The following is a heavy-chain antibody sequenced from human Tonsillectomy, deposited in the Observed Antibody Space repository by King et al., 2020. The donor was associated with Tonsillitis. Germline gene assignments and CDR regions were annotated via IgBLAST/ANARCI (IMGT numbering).Heavy chain of an antibody. CDR1: GGSFSGYY. CDR3: GSISSSSNWFDP. Sequence: VQLQQWGAGLLKPSETLSLTCAVYGGSFSGYYWNWIRQPPGKGLEWIGEINHSGSTNYNSSLKSRVAISVDTSNHQLSLKLTSVTAADTAVYYCGSISSSSNWFDPWGQGTLVTVSS. D-gene: IGHD6-13*01. V-gene: IGHV4-34*01. J-gene: IGHJ5*02. CDR2: INHSGST.